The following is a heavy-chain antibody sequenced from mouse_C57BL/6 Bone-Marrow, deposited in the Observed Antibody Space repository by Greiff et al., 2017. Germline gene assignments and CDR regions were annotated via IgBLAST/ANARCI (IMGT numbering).Heavy chain of an antibody. V-gene: IGHV1-55*01. CDR2: IYPGSGST. J-gene: IGHJ2*01. CDR1: GYTFTSYW. Sequence: VQLQQPGAELVKPGASVKMSCKASGYTFTSYWITWVKQRPGQGLEWIGDIYPGSGSTNYNEKFKSKATLTVDTSSSTAYMQLSSLTSEDSAVYYCARGGGTTVPRYFDYWGQGTTLTVSS. D-gene: IGHD1-1*01. CDR3: ARGGGTTVPRYFDY.